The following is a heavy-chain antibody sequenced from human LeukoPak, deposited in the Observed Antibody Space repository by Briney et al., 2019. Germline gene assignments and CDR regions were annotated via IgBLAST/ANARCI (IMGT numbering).Heavy chain of an antibody. CDR3: ARDRASGWSRGIDY. V-gene: IGHV3-48*03. Sequence: GGSLRLSCAASGFTFSSYEMNWVRQAPGKGLEWVSYISSSGSTIYYADSVKGRFTISRDNAKNSLYLQMNSLRAEDTAMYYCARDRASGWSRGIDYWGQGTLVTVSS. D-gene: IGHD6-19*01. CDR1: GFTFSSYE. CDR2: ISSSGSTI. J-gene: IGHJ4*02.